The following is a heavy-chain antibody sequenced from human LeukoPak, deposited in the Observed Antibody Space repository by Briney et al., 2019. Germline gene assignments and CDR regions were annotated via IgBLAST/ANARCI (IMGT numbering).Heavy chain of an antibody. CDR3: ARAPVTSCRGTYCYPFDY. Sequence: GGSLRLSCAASRFTFSSYSMNWVRQAPGKGLEWVSATSSSDAGTYYADSVRGRFTISRDNSKNTLYLQMNSLRLEDAAVYFCARAPVTSCRGTYCYPFDYWGQGTQVTVSS. V-gene: IGHV3-23*01. CDR1: RFTFSSYS. CDR2: TSSSDAGT. D-gene: IGHD3-22*01. J-gene: IGHJ4*02.